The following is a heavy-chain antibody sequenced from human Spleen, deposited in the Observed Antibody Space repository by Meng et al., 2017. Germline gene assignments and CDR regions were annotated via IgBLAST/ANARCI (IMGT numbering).Heavy chain of an antibody. CDR1: GGSFSGYY. V-gene: IGHV4-34*01. Sequence: QGPLQQWGPGLLNPSETLSLPSAVYGGSFSGYYWSWIRQPPGKGLEWIGEINHSGSTNYNPSLKSRVTISVDTSKNQFSLKLSSVTAADTAVYYCARGFGVQLWLMGYYFDYWGQGTLVTVSS. CDR2: INHSGST. J-gene: IGHJ4*02. CDR3: ARGFGVQLWLMGYYFDY. D-gene: IGHD5-18*01.